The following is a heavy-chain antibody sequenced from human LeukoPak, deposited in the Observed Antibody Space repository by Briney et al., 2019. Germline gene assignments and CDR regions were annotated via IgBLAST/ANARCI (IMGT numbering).Heavy chain of an antibody. CDR3: GKDGGTVTYYFDN. Sequence: GRSLRLSCAASGFTFSSYAMHWVRQAPGKGLEWVAVISYDGSNKYYADSVKGRFTISRDNSKNTLYLQMNSLRAEDTAVYHCGKDGGTVTYYFDNWGQGTLVTVSS. J-gene: IGHJ4*02. CDR1: GFTFSSYA. D-gene: IGHD4-17*01. V-gene: IGHV3-30*04. CDR2: ISYDGSNK.